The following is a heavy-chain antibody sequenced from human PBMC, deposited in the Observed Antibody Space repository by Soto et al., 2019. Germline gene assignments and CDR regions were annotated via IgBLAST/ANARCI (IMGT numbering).Heavy chain of an antibody. CDR2: INPNSGGT. V-gene: IGHV1-2*04. D-gene: IGHD6-19*01. J-gene: IGHJ6*02. CDR1: GYTFTGYY. CDR3: AIAVAGTYYYYGMDV. Sequence: ASVKVSCKASGYTFTGYYMHWVRQAPGQGLEGMGWINPNSGGTNYAQKFQGWVTMTRATSISTAYMELSRQRSDDTAVYYCAIAVAGTYYYYGMDVWGQGTTVTVSS.